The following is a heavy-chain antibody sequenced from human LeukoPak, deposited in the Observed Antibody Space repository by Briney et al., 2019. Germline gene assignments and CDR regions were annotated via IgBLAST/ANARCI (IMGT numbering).Heavy chain of an antibody. J-gene: IGHJ5*02. D-gene: IGHD2-15*01. CDR3: ARATQPGFDP. CDR1: GLTFSSYS. CDR2: ISSDSGAR. Sequence: GGSLRLSCGASGLTFSSYSMNWVRQAPGKGLEWVSYISSDSGARYYADSVKWRFTISRDNAKNSLYLQMNSLRAEDTAVYYCARATQPGFDPWGQGTLVTVSS. V-gene: IGHV3-48*01.